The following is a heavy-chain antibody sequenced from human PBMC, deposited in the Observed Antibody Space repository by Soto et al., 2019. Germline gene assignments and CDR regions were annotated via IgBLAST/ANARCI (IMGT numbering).Heavy chain of an antibody. CDR2: IPSSTSYI. D-gene: IGHD3-10*01. J-gene: IGHJ5*02. V-gene: IGHV3-21*01. CDR3: AREFGGILRFGVS. CDR1: GFTFSTYN. Sequence: DVQLVESGGGLVKPGGSLRLSCAASGFTFSTYNMNWVRQAPGKGLEWVSSIPSSTSYIFYADSVKGRFTISRDNAKNSLYLQMKSLRADDTAVYYCAREFGGILRFGVSWGQGTLVTVSS.